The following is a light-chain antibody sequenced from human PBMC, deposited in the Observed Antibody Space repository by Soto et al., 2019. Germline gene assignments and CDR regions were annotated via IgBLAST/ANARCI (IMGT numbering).Light chain of an antibody. Sequence: QSVLTQPPSASGTPGQRVTISCSGGTSNIGTNSVNWYQQLPRTAPKLLIFTNNQRPSWVPDRFSGSKSGTSASLAISGLQSEDEADYYCQSYDSRNHVLFGGGTKLTVL. V-gene: IGLV1-44*01. CDR3: QSYDSRNHVL. CDR1: TSNIGTNS. J-gene: IGLJ2*01. CDR2: TNN.